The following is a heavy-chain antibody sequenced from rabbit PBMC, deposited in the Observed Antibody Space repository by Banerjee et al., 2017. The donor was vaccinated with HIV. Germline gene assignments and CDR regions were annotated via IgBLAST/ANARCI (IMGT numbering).Heavy chain of an antibody. D-gene: IGHD5-1*01. V-gene: IGHV1S40*01. CDR2: INTNSGNA. CDR1: GFSFSSVYW. CDR3: ARCRYVSEDL. J-gene: IGHJ6*01. Sequence: QSLEESGGGLVKPGASLTLTCTASGFSFSSVYWICWVRQAPGKGMEWIACINTNSGNAVCASWTKGRFTISKTSSTTVTLQMTSLTAADTAAYFCARCRYVSEDLWGPGTLVTVS.